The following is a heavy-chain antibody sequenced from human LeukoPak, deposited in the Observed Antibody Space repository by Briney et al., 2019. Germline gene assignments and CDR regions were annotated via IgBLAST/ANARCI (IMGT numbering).Heavy chain of an antibody. D-gene: IGHD2-2*01. CDR1: GFTFSNYE. J-gene: IGHJ4*02. CDR2: ISSSGSTI. CDR3: ARDRRCSSTSCYYFDY. Sequence: GGSLRLSCAASGFTFSNYEMNWVRQAPGKGLEWVSCISSSGSTIYYSDSVKGRFTISRDNAKNSLYLQMNSLRDEDTAVYYCARDRRCSSTSCYYFDYWGQGTLVTVSS. V-gene: IGHV3-48*03.